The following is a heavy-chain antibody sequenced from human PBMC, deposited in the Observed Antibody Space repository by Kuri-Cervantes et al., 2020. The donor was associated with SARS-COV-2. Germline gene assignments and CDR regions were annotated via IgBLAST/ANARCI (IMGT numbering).Heavy chain of an antibody. J-gene: IGHJ4*02. CDR1: GFTFSSYW. D-gene: IGHD2-2*01. V-gene: IGHV3-7*01. Sequence: GESLKISCAASGFTFSSYWMSWVRQAPGKGLEWVANIKQDGSEKYYVDSVKGRFTISRDNAKNSLYLQMNSLRAEDTAVYYCARQGGIVVVPAALWGQGTLVTV. CDR2: IKQDGSEK. CDR3: ARQGGIVVVPAAL.